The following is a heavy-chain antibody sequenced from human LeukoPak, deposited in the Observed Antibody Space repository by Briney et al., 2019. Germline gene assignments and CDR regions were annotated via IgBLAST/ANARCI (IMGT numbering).Heavy chain of an antibody. D-gene: IGHD3-22*01. CDR2: IYPGDSDT. CDR3: AKTAMIVVHLDAFDI. CDR1: GYSFTSYW. J-gene: IGHJ3*02. V-gene: IGHV5-51*01. Sequence: GESLKISCKGSGYSFTSYWIGWVRQMTGKGLEWMGIIYPGDSDTRYSPSFQGQVTISADKSISTAYLQWSSLKASHTAMYYCAKTAMIVVHLDAFDIWGQGTMVTVSS.